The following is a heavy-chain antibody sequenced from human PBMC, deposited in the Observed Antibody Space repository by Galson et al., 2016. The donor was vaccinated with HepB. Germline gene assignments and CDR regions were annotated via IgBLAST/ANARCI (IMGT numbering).Heavy chain of an antibody. D-gene: IGHD4-17*01. Sequence: SVKVSCKASGYSFTGYYIHWVRQAPGQGLEWMGWINSNSGGTKFAQKFQGRVTMTRDRSISTAYMDLSRLRSDDTAVYYCARGYGENLFEFFGMDVWGKGTTVIVSS. CDR1: GYSFTGYY. V-gene: IGHV1-2*02. CDR3: ARGYGENLFEFFGMDV. J-gene: IGHJ6*04. CDR2: INSNSGGT.